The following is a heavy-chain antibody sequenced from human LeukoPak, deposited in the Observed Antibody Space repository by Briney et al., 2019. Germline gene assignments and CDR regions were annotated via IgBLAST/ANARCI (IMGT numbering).Heavy chain of an antibody. V-gene: IGHV4-39*01. J-gene: IGHJ4*02. D-gene: IGHD3-9*01. CDR3: ARPSVLRYFDWLLYPLSFDY. CDR1: GVSISSGHW. Sequence: SETLSLTCAVSGVSISSGHWWSWVRQPPGKGLEWIGSIYYSGSTYYNPSLKSRVTISVDTSKNQFSLKLSSVTAADTAVYYCARPSVLRYFDWLLYPLSFDYWGQGTLVTVSS. CDR2: IYYSGST.